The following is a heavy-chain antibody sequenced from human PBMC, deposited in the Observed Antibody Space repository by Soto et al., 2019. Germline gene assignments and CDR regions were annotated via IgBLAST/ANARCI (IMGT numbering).Heavy chain of an antibody. J-gene: IGHJ4*02. Sequence: PSEALFLTCTVSGDSISSYYWSWIRQPPGKGLEWIGFIYYSGSTNYNPSLTSRVTISVDASKNQFSLKLSSVTAADTAVYYCARGRTTVVTFFDYWGQGTLVTVSS. D-gene: IGHD4-17*01. V-gene: IGHV4-59*01. CDR3: ARGRTTVVTFFDY. CDR1: GDSISSYY. CDR2: IYYSGST.